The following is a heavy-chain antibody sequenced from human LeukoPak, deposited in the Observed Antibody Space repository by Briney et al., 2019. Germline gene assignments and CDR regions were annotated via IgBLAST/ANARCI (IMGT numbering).Heavy chain of an antibody. CDR2: ISGSAGGT. D-gene: IGHD5-12*01. CDR1: GITLSNYG. V-gene: IGHV3-23*01. CDR3: AKERRAYDPWYFDL. J-gene: IGHJ2*01. Sequence: GGSLRLSCAVSGITLSNYGMSWVRQAPGKGLEWVAGISGSAGGTIYAASVKGRFTISRDNPKNTLYLQMNSLRAEDTAVYYCAKERRAYDPWYFDLWGRGTLVTVSS.